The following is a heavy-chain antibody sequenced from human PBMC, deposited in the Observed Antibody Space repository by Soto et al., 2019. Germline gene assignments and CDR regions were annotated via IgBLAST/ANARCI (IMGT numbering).Heavy chain of an antibody. V-gene: IGHV4-30-4*01. Sequence: PSETLSLTCTVSGDSISTADYYWNWIRQPPGKRLEWIGYIYYSGNTCYIPSLKSRVTISVDTSKNQISLKLNSVTAADTAVYYCARGIYSTSSFFDSWGQGSLVTASS. J-gene: IGHJ4*02. CDR1: GDSISTADYY. D-gene: IGHD6-6*01. CDR2: IYYSGNT. CDR3: ARGIYSTSSFFDS.